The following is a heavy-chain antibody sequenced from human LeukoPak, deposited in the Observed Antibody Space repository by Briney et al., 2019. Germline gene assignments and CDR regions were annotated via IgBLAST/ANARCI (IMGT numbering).Heavy chain of an antibody. Sequence: PGGSLRLSCAASGFSFSTYWMHWVRQAPGKGLVWVSLIDTDGSSTPYADSVKGRFTISRDNAKNTLYLQMNSLRAEDTAVYYCARVGGSSDFDYWGQGTLVNVSS. CDR1: GFSFSTYW. D-gene: IGHD3-10*01. J-gene: IGHJ4*02. CDR3: ARVGGSSDFDY. V-gene: IGHV3-74*01. CDR2: IDTDGSST.